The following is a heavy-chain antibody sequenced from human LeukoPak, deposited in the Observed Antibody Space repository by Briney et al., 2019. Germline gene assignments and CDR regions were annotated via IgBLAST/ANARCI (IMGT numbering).Heavy chain of an antibody. Sequence: ASVKVSCKASGYSFNDYYMHWVRQAPGQGLEWMGWINPNSGGTNYAQKFQGRVTMTRDTSISTAYMELSRLRSDATADDTAVYYCARVDDSSGYRSWYFDYWGQGTLLTVSS. D-gene: IGHD3-22*01. CDR2: INPNSGGT. CDR3: ARVDDSSGYRSWYFDY. V-gene: IGHV1-2*02. CDR1: GYSFNDYY. J-gene: IGHJ4*02.